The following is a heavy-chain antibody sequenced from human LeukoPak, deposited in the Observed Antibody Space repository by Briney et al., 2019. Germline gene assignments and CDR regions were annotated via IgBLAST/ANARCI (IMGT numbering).Heavy chain of an antibody. J-gene: IGHJ4*02. Sequence: QAGGSLRLSCAASGFDFYNFASSWVRQAPGRGLEWVSVISGDGFFTTKYAASVKGRFTISRDDSKNSLYLQMNNLRAEDTAVYYCAKLGDRQVLGNWGQGTLVTVSS. V-gene: IGHV3-23*01. D-gene: IGHD6-6*01. CDR3: AKLGDRQVLGN. CDR1: GFDFYNFA. CDR2: ISGDGFFTT.